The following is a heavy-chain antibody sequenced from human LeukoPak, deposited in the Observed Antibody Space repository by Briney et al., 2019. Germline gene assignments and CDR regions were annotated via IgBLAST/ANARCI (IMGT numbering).Heavy chain of an antibody. CDR1: GGSISSSSYY. D-gene: IGHD1-26*01. CDR2: IYYSGST. CDR3: ARQNSGSP. Sequence: SETLSLTCTVSGGSISSSSYYWGWIRQPPGKGLEWIGGIYYSGSTYYNPSLKSRVTISVDTSKNQFSLKLSSVTAADTAVYYCARQNSGSPWGQGTLVTVSS. V-gene: IGHV4-39*01. J-gene: IGHJ5*02.